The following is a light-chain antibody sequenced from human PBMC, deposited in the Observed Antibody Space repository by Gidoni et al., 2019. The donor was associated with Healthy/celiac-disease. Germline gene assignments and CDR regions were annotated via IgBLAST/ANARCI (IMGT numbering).Light chain of an antibody. CDR3: QQCSNWPPLT. CDR1: QSVSSY. Sequence: ESALTQSPATLSLSLGERAPLSCRASQSVSSYLAWYQQKPGQAPRLLIYGASNRATGIPARFSGSGSGTDFTLTISSLEPEDFAVYYCQQCSNWPPLTFGEGTRLEIK. J-gene: IGKJ5*01. CDR2: GAS. V-gene: IGKV3-11*01.